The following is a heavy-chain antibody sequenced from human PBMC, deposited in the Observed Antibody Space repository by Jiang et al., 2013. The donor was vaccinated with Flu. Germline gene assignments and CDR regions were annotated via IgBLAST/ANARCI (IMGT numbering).Heavy chain of an antibody. D-gene: IGHD3-22*01. J-gene: IGHJ4*02. CDR3: ARMAAYYDSSGHEGYYFDY. CDR1: GFSLSTSGMC. V-gene: IGHV2-70*11. CDR2: IDWDDDK. Sequence: KPTQTLTLTCTFSGFSLSTSGMCVSWIRQPPGKALEWLARIDWDDDKYYSTSLKTRLTISKDTSKNQVVLTMTNMDPVDTATYYCARMAAYYDSSGHEGYYFDYWGQGTLVTVSS.